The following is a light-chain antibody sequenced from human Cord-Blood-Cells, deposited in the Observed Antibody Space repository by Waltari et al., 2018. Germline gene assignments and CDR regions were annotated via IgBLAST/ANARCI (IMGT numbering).Light chain of an antibody. CDR3: QQYYSTPFT. CDR2: WAA. CDR1: PSVLYSSNNKNY. V-gene: IGKV4-1*01. Sequence: DIVMTQSPDYLAVSLGERATINCKSSPSVLYSSNNKNYLAWYQQKPEQPPNLHIYWAATRESGVPDRFSGSGSGTDFTLTISSLQAEDVAVYYCQQYYSTPFTFGGGTNVEIK. J-gene: IGKJ4*01.